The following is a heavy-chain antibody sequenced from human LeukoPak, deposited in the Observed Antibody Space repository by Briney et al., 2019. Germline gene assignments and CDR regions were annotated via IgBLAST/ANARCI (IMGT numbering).Heavy chain of an antibody. CDR2: ISSSGGST. V-gene: IGHV3-23*01. D-gene: IGHD3-10*01. CDR1: GFTFSSYA. J-gene: IGHJ4*02. Sequence: GGSLRLSCAASGFTFSSYAMSWVRQAPGKGLEWVSAISSSGGSTYYADSVKGRFTISRDNSKNTLYLQMNSLRAEDTAVYYCAKVGSMVRGVITDPFDYWGQGTLVTVSS. CDR3: AKVGSMVRGVITDPFDY.